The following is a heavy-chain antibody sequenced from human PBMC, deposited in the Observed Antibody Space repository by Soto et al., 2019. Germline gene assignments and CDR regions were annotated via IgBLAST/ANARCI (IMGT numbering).Heavy chain of an antibody. J-gene: IGHJ5*02. D-gene: IGHD3-10*01. Sequence: RASVKVSCKASGYTFTSYYMHWVRQAPGQGLEWMGIINPSGGSTSYAQKFQGRVTMTRDTSTSTVYMELSSLRSEDTAVYYCARDGYYGSGTEYNWFDPWGQGTLVTVSS. CDR1: GYTFTSYY. V-gene: IGHV1-46*01. CDR2: INPSGGST. CDR3: ARDGYYGSGTEYNWFDP.